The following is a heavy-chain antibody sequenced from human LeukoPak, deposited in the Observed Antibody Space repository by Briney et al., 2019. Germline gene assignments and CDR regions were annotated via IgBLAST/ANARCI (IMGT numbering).Heavy chain of an antibody. CDR1: GGSFSGYY. Sequence: SETLSLTCAVYGGSFSGYYWSWIRQPPGKGLEWIGEINHSGSTNYNPSLKSRVTISVDTSKNQFSLKLGSVTAADTAVYYCARGYYDFWSGYGDAFDIWGQGTMVTVSS. CDR3: ARGYYDFWSGYGDAFDI. D-gene: IGHD3-3*01. J-gene: IGHJ3*02. V-gene: IGHV4-34*01. CDR2: INHSGST.